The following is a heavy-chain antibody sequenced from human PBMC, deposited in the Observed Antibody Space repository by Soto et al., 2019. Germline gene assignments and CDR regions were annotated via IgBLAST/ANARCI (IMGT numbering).Heavy chain of an antibody. J-gene: IGHJ4*02. CDR1: GGSISSGGYY. D-gene: IGHD1-26*01. Sequence: PSETLSLTCTVSGGSISSGGYYWSWIRQPPGKGLEWIGHIYYSGSTNYNPSLKSRVTISVDTSKNQFSLKLSSVTAADTAVYYCARTSGSSLWIWGQGTMVTVSS. V-gene: IGHV4-61*08. CDR2: IYYSGST. CDR3: ARTSGSSLWI.